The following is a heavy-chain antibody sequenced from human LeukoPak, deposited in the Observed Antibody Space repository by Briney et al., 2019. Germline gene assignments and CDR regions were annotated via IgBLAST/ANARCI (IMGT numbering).Heavy chain of an antibody. CDR3: ANSEPHIVAATYYYYYMDV. Sequence: GGSLRLSCAASGFTFSSYGMHWVRQAPGKGLEWVAFIRYDGSNKYYADSVKGRFTISRDNSKNTLYLQMNSLRAEDTAVYYCANSEPHIVAATYYYYYMDVWGKGTTVTISS. D-gene: IGHD5-12*01. J-gene: IGHJ6*03. CDR1: GFTFSSYG. CDR2: IRYDGSNK. V-gene: IGHV3-30*02.